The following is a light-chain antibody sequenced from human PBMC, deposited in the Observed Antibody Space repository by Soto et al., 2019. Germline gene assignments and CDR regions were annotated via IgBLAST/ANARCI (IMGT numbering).Light chain of an antibody. CDR3: RQYGRSLGFA. CDR1: QRVSSGY. CDR2: GAS. Sequence: EVVLTQSPGTLSLSPGERATLSCRASQRVSSGYLAWYQQKPGQAPRLLIYGASSGATGIPDRFSGRGSGAVFTLTIIRREPEDFAVYYCRQYGRSLGFAFGGGTKVDI. J-gene: IGKJ4*01. V-gene: IGKV3-20*01.